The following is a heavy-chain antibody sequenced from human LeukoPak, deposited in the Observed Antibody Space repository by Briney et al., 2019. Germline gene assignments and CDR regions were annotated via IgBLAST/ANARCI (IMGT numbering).Heavy chain of an antibody. CDR1: GGSISSYY. CDR3: ATLTAVVTAYYFDY. D-gene: IGHD2-21*02. CDR2: IYHSGST. Sequence: SETLSLTCTVSGGSISSYYWSWIRQPPGKGLEWIGYIYHSGSTDYNPSIKSRVTISVDTSKSQFSLKLTSVTAADTAVYYCATLTAVVTAYYFDYWGQGTLVTVSS. V-gene: IGHV4-4*09. J-gene: IGHJ4*02.